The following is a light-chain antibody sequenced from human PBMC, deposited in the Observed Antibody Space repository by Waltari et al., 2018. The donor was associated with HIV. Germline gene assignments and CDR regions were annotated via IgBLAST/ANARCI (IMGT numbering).Light chain of an antibody. J-gene: IGLJ1*01. V-gene: IGLV2-14*03. Sequence: QSALPQPASASGSPGQPITISCTGPSSAVGGYNFVSWYQQHPGKAPRVLIYDVTTRPSGIPERFSGSNSGGTATLTISRVEAGDEADYYCQVWDPLSDHPVFGTGTKVTVL. CDR2: DVT. CDR3: QVWDPLSDHPV. CDR1: SSAVGGYNF.